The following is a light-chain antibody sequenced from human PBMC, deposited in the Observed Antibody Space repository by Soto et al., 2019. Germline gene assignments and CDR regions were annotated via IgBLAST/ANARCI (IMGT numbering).Light chain of an antibody. J-gene: IGKJ5*01. Sequence: DIQMTQSPSSLSASVGDRVTITCRASQSISRNLNWYQHKPGKAPKLLIYAASSLQNGVPSRFSGGGSGTEFTLSISSLQPEDFGTYYCQQSYTTASITFGQGTRLXX. CDR3: QQSYTTASIT. CDR2: AAS. CDR1: QSISRN. V-gene: IGKV1-39*01.